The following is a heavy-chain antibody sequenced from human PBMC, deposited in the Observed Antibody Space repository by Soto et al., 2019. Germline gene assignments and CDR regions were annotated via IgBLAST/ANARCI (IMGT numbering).Heavy chain of an antibody. D-gene: IGHD3-22*01. CDR3: GRDNLVIVAGDYYYGMDV. CDR1: GGTFSSYA. Sequence: SVKVSCKASGGTFSSYAISWVRQAPGQGLEWMGGIIPIFGTANYAQKFQGRVTVTADESTSTAYMELSSLRSEDTAVYYCGRDNLVIVAGDYYYGMDVWGQGTTVTVSS. J-gene: IGHJ6*02. V-gene: IGHV1-69*13. CDR2: IIPIFGTA.